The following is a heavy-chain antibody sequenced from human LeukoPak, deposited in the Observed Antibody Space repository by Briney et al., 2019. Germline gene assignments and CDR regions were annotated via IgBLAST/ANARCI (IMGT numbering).Heavy chain of an antibody. CDR1: GFTFSSYE. Sequence: GGSLRLSCAASGFTFSSYEMNWVRQAPGKGLEWVSYISSSGSTIYYADSVKGRFTISRDNAKNSLYLQMNSLRAEDTAVYYCARDFGPGYHYYNGMDVWGQGTTVTVSS. V-gene: IGHV3-48*03. CDR3: ARDFGPGYHYYNGMDV. J-gene: IGHJ6*02. D-gene: IGHD3-3*01. CDR2: ISSSGSTI.